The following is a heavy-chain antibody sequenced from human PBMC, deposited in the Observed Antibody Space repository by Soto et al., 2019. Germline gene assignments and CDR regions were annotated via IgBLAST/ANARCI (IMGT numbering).Heavy chain of an antibody. V-gene: IGHV4-34*01. D-gene: IGHD3-16*02. J-gene: IGHJ4*02. CDR3: ARVKGDYVWGSYRQISPFDY. CDR1: GGSFSGYY. Sequence: SETLSLTCAVYGGSFSGYYWSWIRQPPGKGLEWIGEINHSGSTNYNPSLKSRVTISVDTSKNQFSRRLSSVTAADTAVYYCARVKGDYVWGSYRQISPFDYWGQGTLVTVSS. CDR2: INHSGST.